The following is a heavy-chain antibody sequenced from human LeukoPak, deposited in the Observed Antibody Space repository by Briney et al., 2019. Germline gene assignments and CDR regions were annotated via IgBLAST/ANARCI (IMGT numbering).Heavy chain of an antibody. V-gene: IGHV3-21*01. D-gene: IGHD2-15*01. J-gene: IGHJ4*02. Sequence: GGSLRLSYSASGFTFSSYAMKWVRQAPGKGLEWVSAISRTSAYIYYSDSVKGRFTVSRDNAMNPVFLQMDSLRAEDTAVYYCARDERRYCSDSNCYPGDYWGQGTLVTVSS. CDR3: ARDERRYCSDSNCYPGDY. CDR1: GFTFSSYA. CDR2: ISRTSAYI.